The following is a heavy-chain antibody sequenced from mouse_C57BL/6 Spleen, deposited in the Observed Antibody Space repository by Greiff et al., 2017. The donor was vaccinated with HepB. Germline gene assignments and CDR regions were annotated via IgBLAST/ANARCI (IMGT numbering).Heavy chain of an antibody. CDR3: ARGGPVAY. CDR1: GYTFTDYN. Sequence: EVQLQQSEPELVKPGASVKIPCKASGYTFTDYNMDWVKQSHGKSLEWIGDINPNNGGTIYNQKFKGKATLTVDKSSSTAYMELRSLTSEDTAVYYCARGGPVAYWGQGTLVTVSA. V-gene: IGHV1-18*01. CDR2: INPNNGGT. J-gene: IGHJ3*01.